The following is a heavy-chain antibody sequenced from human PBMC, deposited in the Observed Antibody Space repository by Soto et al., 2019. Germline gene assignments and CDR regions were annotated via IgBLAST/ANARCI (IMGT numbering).Heavy chain of an antibody. CDR1: GGSFSGYY. V-gene: IGHV4-34*01. D-gene: IGHD3-10*01. J-gene: IGHJ2*01. Sequence: QVHLQQWGAGLLKPSETLSLTCAVYGGSFSGYYWSWIRQPPGKGLEWIGEINNGGSSNYNPSLKSRGSMSVGTSNNQFSRKLTSVTAADTAVYYCARGRGDGYNQNWYFDLWGRGTLVTDSS. CDR3: ARGRGDGYNQNWYFDL. CDR2: INNGGSS.